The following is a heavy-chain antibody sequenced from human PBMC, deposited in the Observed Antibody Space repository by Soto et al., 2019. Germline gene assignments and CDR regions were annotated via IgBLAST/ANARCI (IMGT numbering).Heavy chain of an antibody. J-gene: IGHJ4*02. V-gene: IGHV3-72*01. CDR2: IKNKANSYTT. D-gene: IGHD1-26*01. Sequence: VQLVESGGGWVQPGGSLRLSCSASGFIFSDHYMDWVRQAPGKGLEWVGRIKNKANSYTTEYAASVKGRFTISRDDSKNSLYLQMNSVKTEDTAVYYCTRISLVGATGGRYFDYWGQGTLLTVSS. CDR1: GFIFSDHY. CDR3: TRISLVGATGGRYFDY.